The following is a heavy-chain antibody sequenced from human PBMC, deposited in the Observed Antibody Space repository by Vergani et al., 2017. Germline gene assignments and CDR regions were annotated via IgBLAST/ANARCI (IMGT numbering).Heavy chain of an antibody. CDR1: GFTFSSYS. J-gene: IGHJ4*02. V-gene: IGHV3-21*01. D-gene: IGHD1-26*01. CDR2: ISSSSSYI. CDR3: ARDKNGSYGGFDY. Sequence: EVQLVESGGGLIQPGGSLRLSCAASGFTFSSYSMNWVRQAPGKGLEWVSSISSSSSYIYYADSVKGRFTISRDNAKNSLYLQMNSLRAEDTAVYYCARDKNGSYGGFDYWGQGTLVTVSS.